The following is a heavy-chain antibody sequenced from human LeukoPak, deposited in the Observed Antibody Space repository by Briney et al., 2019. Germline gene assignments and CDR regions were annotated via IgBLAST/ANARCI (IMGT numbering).Heavy chain of an antibody. CDR3: ASLGIAAAGTDGGDY. D-gene: IGHD6-13*01. CDR1: GFTVSSNY. V-gene: IGHV3-66*01. CDR2: IYSGGST. J-gene: IGHJ4*02. Sequence: GGSLRLSCAASGFTVSSNYMSWVRQAPGKGLEWVSVIYSGGSTYYADSVKGRFTISRDNSKNTLYLQMNSLRAEDTAVYYCASLGIAAAGTDGGDYWGQGTLVTVSS.